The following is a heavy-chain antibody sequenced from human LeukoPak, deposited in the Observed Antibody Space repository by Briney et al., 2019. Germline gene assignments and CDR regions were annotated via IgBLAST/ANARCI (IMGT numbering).Heavy chain of an antibody. J-gene: IGHJ5*02. CDR2: INPSGGRT. CDR1: GYTFTTYY. CDR3: ASKDSSGWYEEA. D-gene: IGHD6-19*01. V-gene: IGHV1-46*01. Sequence: GASVKVSCEASGYTFTTYYMHWVRQAPGQGLEWMGVINPSGGRTSYAQKFQGRVTMTRDTSTSTVYMELSSLRSEDTAMYYCASKDSSGWYEEAWGQGTLVTVSS.